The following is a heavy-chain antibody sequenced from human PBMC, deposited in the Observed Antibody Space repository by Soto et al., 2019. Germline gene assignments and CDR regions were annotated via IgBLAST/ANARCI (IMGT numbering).Heavy chain of an antibody. CDR2: ISSDRGSI. J-gene: IGHJ4*02. D-gene: IGHD5-18*01. V-gene: IGHV3-21*01. Sequence: EVQLVESGGGLVKPGESLRLSCAASGFPFSSYNMNWVRQAPGKGLEWISSISSDRGSIYYADSVKGLFTISRDNDKSSLYLQMNSLRGEDTAVYYCARDDGGYRYGRRQYHFDLWGQGTLATVS. CDR3: ARDDGGYRYGRRQYHFDL. CDR1: GFPFSSYN.